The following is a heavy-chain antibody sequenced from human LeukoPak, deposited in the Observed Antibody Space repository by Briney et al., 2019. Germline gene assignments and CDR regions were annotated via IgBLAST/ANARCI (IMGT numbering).Heavy chain of an antibody. J-gene: IGHJ4*02. D-gene: IGHD3-10*01. CDR3: AYSVMVRGVLGLDY. Sequence: GGSLRLSCAASGFTFSSYAMSWVRQAPGKGLEWVSAISGSGGNTYYTDSVKGRFTISRDNSKNTLYLQMNSLRAEDTAVYYCAYSVMVRGVLGLDYWGQGTLVTVSS. V-gene: IGHV3-23*01. CDR2: ISGSGGNT. CDR1: GFTFSSYA.